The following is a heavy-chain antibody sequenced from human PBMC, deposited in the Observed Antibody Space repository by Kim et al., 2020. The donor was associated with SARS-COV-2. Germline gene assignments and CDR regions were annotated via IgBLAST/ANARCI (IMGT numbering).Heavy chain of an antibody. CDR3: AKVDGDYYDSSGYYGY. Sequence: GGSLRLSCAASGFTFSSYAMSWVRQAPGKGLEWVSVIYSGGSSTYYADSVKGRFTISRDNSKNTLYLQMNSLRAEDTAVYYCAKVDGDYYDSSGYYGYWGQGTLVTVSS. CDR2: IYSGGSST. J-gene: IGHJ4*02. D-gene: IGHD3-22*01. CDR1: GFTFSSYA. V-gene: IGHV3-23*03.